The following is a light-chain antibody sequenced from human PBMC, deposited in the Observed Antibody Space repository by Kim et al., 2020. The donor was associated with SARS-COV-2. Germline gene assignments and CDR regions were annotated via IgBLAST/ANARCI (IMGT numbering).Light chain of an antibody. CDR3: PQSYSSPLYI. V-gene: IGKV1-39*01. CDR1: QSISRS. J-gene: IGKJ2*01. Sequence: ASVGDTVTIPCQASQSISRSLNWYQQKPGKGIRLRIYAASTLQTWVPSRFRGSGAWSDFTLTISSVPPEGFATYYCPQSYSSPLYIFGQGTRLEI. CDR2: AAS.